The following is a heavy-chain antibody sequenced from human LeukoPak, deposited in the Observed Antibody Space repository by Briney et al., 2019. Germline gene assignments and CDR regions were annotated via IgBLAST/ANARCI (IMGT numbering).Heavy chain of an antibody. V-gene: IGHV3-23*05. D-gene: IGHD3-10*01. CDR1: GFTFSRYD. CDR2: IVRTITTT. CDR3: TREATVVRGNTIDP. J-gene: IGHJ5*02. Sequence: GGSLRLSCAASGFTFSRYDLSWVRQAPGKGLECVSTIVRTITTTYYADSVKGRFTISRDNAKNTLYLQMNSLRAEDTAVYYCTREATVVRGNTIDPWGQGTLVTVSS.